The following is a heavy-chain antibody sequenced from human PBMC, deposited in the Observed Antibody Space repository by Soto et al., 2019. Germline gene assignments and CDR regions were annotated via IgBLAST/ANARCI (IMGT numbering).Heavy chain of an antibody. D-gene: IGHD6-13*01. CDR2: ISAYNGNT. Sequence: GASVKVSCKASGYTFTSYGISWVRQAPGQELEWMGWISAYNGNTNYAQKLQGRVTMTTDTSTSTAYMELRSLRSDDTAVYYCARWYSSCSLNYSYYMYVWGKGTTVTVSS. CDR1: GYTFTSYG. V-gene: IGHV1-18*01. J-gene: IGHJ6*03. CDR3: ARWYSSCSLNYSYYMYV.